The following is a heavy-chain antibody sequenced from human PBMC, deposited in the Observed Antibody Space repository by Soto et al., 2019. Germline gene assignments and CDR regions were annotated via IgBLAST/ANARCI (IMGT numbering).Heavy chain of an antibody. CDR2: MNPDSGNT. CDR1: GYTFTSYD. V-gene: IGHV1-8*01. J-gene: IGHJ5*02. CDR3: ARGLAAAGTGFDP. D-gene: IGHD6-13*01. Sequence: QVQLVQSGAEVKKPGASVKVSCKASGYTFTSYDINWVRQATGQGLEWMGWMNPDSGNTGCAQKFQCRVPMTRNTSISTAYMELSSLRSEDTAVYYCARGLAAAGTGFDPWGQGTLVTVSS.